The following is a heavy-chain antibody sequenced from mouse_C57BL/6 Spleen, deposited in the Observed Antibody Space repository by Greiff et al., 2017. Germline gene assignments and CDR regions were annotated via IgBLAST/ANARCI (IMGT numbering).Heavy chain of an antibody. CDR2: IYPGSGNT. CDR3: AREDWDEGAY. V-gene: IGHV1-84*01. J-gene: IGHJ3*01. Sequence: QVQLKESGPELVKPGASVKISCKASGYTFTDYYINWVKQRPGQGLEWLGWIYPGSGNTKYNAKFKGKATLTVDTSSSTAYMQLSSLTSEDSSVYFCAREDWDEGAYWGQGTLVTVSA. D-gene: IGHD4-1*01. CDR1: GYTFTDYY.